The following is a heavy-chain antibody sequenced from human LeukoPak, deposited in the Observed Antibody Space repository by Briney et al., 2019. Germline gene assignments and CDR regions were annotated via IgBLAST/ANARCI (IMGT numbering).Heavy chain of an antibody. J-gene: IGHJ3*02. CDR2: INHSGST. V-gene: IGHV4-34*01. CDR3: ARGDAFDI. Sequence: SETLSLTCAVYGGSFSGYYWSWIRQPPGKGLEWIGEINHSGSTNYNPSLKSRVTISVDTSKDQFSLKLSSVTAADTAVYYCARGDAFDIWGQGTMVTVSS. CDR1: GGSFSGYY.